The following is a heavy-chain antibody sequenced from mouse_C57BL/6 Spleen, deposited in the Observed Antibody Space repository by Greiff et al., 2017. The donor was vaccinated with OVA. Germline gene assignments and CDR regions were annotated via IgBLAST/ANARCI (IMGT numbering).Heavy chain of an antibody. J-gene: IGHJ4*01. V-gene: IGHV5-6*01. CDR2: ISSGGSYT. CDR1: GFTFSSYG. D-gene: IGHD2-4*01. Sequence: EVKLVESGGDLVKPGGSLKLSCAASGFTFSSYGMSWVRQTPDKRLEWVATISSGGSYTYYPDSVKGRFTISRDNAKNTLYLQMSSLKSEDTAMYYCARPNYDYDGYYAMDYWGQGTSVTVSS. CDR3: ARPNYDYDGYYAMDY.